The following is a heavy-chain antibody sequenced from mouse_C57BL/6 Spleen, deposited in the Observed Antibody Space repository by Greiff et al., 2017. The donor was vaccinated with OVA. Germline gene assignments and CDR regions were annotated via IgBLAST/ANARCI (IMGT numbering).Heavy chain of an antibody. CDR3: ARGGDYGAWFAY. V-gene: IGHV1-42*01. CDR1: GYSFTGYY. D-gene: IGHD2-4*01. Sequence: VQLKESGPELVQPGASVKISCKASGYSFTGYYMNWVKQSPEKSLEWIGEINPSTGGTTYNQKFKAKATLTVDKSSSTAYMQLKSLTSEDSAVYYCARGGDYGAWFAYWGQGTLVTVSA. J-gene: IGHJ3*01. CDR2: INPSTGGT.